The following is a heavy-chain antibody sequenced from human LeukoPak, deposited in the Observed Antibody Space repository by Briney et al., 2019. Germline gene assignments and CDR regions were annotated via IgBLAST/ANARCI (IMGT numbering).Heavy chain of an antibody. CDR2: VNLQGVT. CDR1: VGSISSYY. Sequence: SETLSLTCTVSVGSISSYYWSWIRQPPGKGLEWIGEVNLQGVTNYNPPLLSRVAISVDTSTNLVPLQMTSVTAADTAVYYCAREGGSYRPLDYSGQGTLVTVSS. D-gene: IGHD3-16*02. V-gene: IGHV4-59*12. J-gene: IGHJ4*02. CDR3: AREGGSYRPLDY.